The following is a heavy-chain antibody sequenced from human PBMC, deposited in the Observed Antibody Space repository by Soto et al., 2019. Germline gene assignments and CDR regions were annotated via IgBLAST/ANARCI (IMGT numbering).Heavy chain of an antibody. CDR2: INPCGGNT. J-gene: IGHJ6*02. V-gene: IGHV1-46*01. CDR3: ARDGDYSSSWYPYYYGMDV. Sequence: ASVKVSCKASGYTFTSYYMHWVRQAPGQGLEWMGIINPCGGNTSYAQKLQGRVTMTTDTSTSTAYMELRSLRSDDTAVYYCARDGDYSSSWYPYYYGMDVWGQGTTVTVSS. CDR1: GYTFTSYY. D-gene: IGHD6-13*01.